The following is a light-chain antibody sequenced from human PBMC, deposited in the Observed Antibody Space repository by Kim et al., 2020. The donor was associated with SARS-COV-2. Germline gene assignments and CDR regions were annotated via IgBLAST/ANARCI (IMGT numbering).Light chain of an antibody. J-gene: IGLJ3*02. Sequence: GQSITISCTGTRSAVGGYNYVSWYQQHPGKAPKLMIYDVSNRPSGVSNRFSGSKSGNTASLTISGLQAEDEADYYCSSYTSSSTLVFGGGTKLTVL. CDR3: SSYTSSSTLV. CDR1: RSAVGGYNY. CDR2: DVS. V-gene: IGLV2-14*03.